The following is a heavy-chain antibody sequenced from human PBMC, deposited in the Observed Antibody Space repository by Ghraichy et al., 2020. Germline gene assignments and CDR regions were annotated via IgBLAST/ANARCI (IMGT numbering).Heavy chain of an antibody. J-gene: IGHJ4*02. Sequence: LSLTCAASGFTFSNYSMSWVRQAPGKGLEWVSSISTSSSHMYYADSVKGRFTISRDNAKNSVYLQMNSLRAEDTTVYYCTTMIVGATPDFWGQGTLVTVSS. CDR2: ISTSSSHM. V-gene: IGHV3-21*01. CDR1: GFTFSNYS. D-gene: IGHD1-26*01. CDR3: TTMIVGATPDF.